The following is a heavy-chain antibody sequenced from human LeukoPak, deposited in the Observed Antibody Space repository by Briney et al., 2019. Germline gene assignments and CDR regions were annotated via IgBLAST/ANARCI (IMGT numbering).Heavy chain of an antibody. J-gene: IGHJ3*02. V-gene: IGHV4-30-4*01. CDR2: IYYTGST. CDR3: ARAPHGGGLGDGFDI. CDR1: GASITSGDYY. D-gene: IGHD3-16*01. Sequence: PSETLSLTCTVSGASITSGDYYWSWIRQPPGKGLEWIGNIYYTGSTYYNPSLKSRVTISVDTSKNQFSLKLSSVTAADTAVYDCARAPHGGGLGDGFDIWGQGTMVTVSS.